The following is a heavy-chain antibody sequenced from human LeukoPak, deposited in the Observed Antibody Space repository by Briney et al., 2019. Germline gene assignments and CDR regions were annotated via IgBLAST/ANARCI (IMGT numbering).Heavy chain of an antibody. CDR3: ARDRGSTPNWFDP. CDR2: ISYDGSNK. Sequence: GGSLRLSCAASGFTFSSYAMHWVRQAPGKGLEWVAVISYDGSNKYYADSVKGRFTISRDNPKNTLYLQMNSLRAEDTAVYYCARDRGSTPNWFDPWGQGTLVTVSS. J-gene: IGHJ5*02. D-gene: IGHD3-10*01. V-gene: IGHV3-30*01. CDR1: GFTFSSYA.